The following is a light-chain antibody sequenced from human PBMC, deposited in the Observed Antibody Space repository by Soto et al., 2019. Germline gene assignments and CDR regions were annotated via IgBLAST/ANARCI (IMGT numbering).Light chain of an antibody. J-gene: IGLJ2*01. CDR1: SSNIGNNY. CDR3: ATWDGSLPGEV. Sequence: QSVLTQSPSVSAAPGQKVTISCSGSSSNIGNNYVSWYQQLPGTAPQLLIYDNNKRPSGIPDRFSGSKSGTSGTLDITGLQTGDEADYYCATWDGSLPGEVFGGGTKLTVL. V-gene: IGLV1-51*01. CDR2: DNN.